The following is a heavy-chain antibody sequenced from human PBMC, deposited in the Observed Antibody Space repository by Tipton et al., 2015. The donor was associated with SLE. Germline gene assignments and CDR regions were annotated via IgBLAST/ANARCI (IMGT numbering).Heavy chain of an antibody. CDR1: GFTFSSYT. J-gene: IGHJ6*02. V-gene: IGHV3-21*01. Sequence: SLRLSCAASGFTFSSYTMNWVRQAPGKGLEWVSSISGDSSYIFYADSLKGRFTISRDNAKNSLYLHMNSLRAEDTAVYYCARGGLAPDYYYDMDVWGQGTTVTVSS. CDR2: ISGDSSYI. CDR3: ARGGLAPDYYYDMDV. D-gene: IGHD3-16*01.